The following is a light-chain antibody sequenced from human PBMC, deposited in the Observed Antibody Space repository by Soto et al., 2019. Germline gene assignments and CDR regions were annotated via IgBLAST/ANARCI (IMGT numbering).Light chain of an antibody. Sequence: ELVLTQSPATLSLSPGDSATLACRASQSVSRYLAWYQQRPGQALRLLIYDASKRATGIPARFSGSGSGTDFTLTISSLEPEDFAVYFCHQRSNWPLTFGGGTKLDIK. V-gene: IGKV3-11*01. J-gene: IGKJ4*01. CDR1: QSVSRY. CDR3: HQRSNWPLT. CDR2: DAS.